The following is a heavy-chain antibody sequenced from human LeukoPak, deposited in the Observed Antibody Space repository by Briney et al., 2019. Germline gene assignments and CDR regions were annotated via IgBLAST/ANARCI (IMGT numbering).Heavy chain of an antibody. D-gene: IGHD2-2*01. Sequence: GGALRLSCAASGFTFTSYGMNWVRQAPGKGREGVSSISSGSTYMYYADSVKGRFTISRDNAKNSVYLQRNRLRAEDTAVYYCAREPGPAAPPVDYWGQGTLVTVSS. V-gene: IGHV3-21*01. CDR2: ISSGSTYM. J-gene: IGHJ4*02. CDR3: AREPGPAAPPVDY. CDR1: GFTFTSYG.